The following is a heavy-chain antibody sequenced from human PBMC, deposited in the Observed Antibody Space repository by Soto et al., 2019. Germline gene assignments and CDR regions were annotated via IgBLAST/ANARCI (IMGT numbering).Heavy chain of an antibody. D-gene: IGHD3-16*01. V-gene: IGHV4-39*01. J-gene: IGHJ4*02. CDR2: VNYRGNT. CDR1: GDSVISDHYY. Sequence: QLQLQESGPGLVKPSETLSLSCTVSGDSVISDHYYWAWVRQPPGKGLEWIGNVNYRGNTYQNPSLXXRVTIPVDTSSNQVSLKLTSVTAADTSVYYCARQGGNKFAYWGQGTLVTVSS. CDR3: ARQGGNKFAY.